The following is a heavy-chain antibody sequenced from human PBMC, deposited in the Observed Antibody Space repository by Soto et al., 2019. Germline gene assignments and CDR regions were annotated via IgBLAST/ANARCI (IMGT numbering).Heavy chain of an antibody. V-gene: IGHV4-59*01. CDR1: GGSISSYY. Sequence: PSDTLSLTCTVSGGSISSYYWSWIRHPPGKGLEKLGYISYIGSTNSTPTPKSRVTISVDTSKNPLSLKLSSVTAAETAVYYCARDRKNFDPWGQGTLVTVSS. CDR3: ARDRKNFDP. J-gene: IGHJ5*02. CDR2: ISYIGST.